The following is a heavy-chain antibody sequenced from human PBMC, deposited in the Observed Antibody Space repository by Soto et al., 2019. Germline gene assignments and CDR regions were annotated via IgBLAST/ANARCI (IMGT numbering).Heavy chain of an antibody. J-gene: IGHJ4*02. V-gene: IGHV3-30*18. CDR2: ISFDGSNK. CDR3: AKATFYYDSSGSFFDY. CDR1: GCTFRSYG. D-gene: IGHD3-22*01. Sequence: PGGSLRLSCAASGCTFRSYGMRWVRQAPGKGLDWVALISFDGSNKYYADSVKGRFTISRDNSENTLYLQMNSLRAEDTAVYHCAKATFYYDSSGSFFDYWGQGTLVTVSS.